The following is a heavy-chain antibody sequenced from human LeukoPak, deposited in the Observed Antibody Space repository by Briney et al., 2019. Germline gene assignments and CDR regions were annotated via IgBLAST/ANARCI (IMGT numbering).Heavy chain of an antibody. J-gene: IGHJ4*02. Sequence: GGSLRLSCAASGFSISSYWMNWVRQVPGKGLVWVSRISPDGSTTGYADPVKGRFTASRDNARNTLHLQINSLRAEDSAVYYCTRDRTTITLFELWGQGTLVTVSS. CDR2: ISPDGSTT. D-gene: IGHD4-11*01. CDR3: TRDRTTITLFEL. CDR1: GFSISSYW. V-gene: IGHV3-74*01.